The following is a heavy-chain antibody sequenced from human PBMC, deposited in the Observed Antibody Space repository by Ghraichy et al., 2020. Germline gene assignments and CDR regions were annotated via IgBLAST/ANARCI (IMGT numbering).Heavy chain of an antibody. J-gene: IGHJ6*02. CDR1: GYTFTNYG. V-gene: IGHV1-18*01. Sequence: ASVKVSCKASGYTFTNYGITWVRQAPGQGLEWMGWISTYNGKTYYAQNLQGRVTMTTDTCPTTGYMELRSLESDDTAVYYCARALSGAGSYYYPYYGMDVWGQGTTVTVSS. CDR3: ARALSGAGSYYYPYYGMDV. D-gene: IGHD3-10*01. CDR2: ISTYNGKT.